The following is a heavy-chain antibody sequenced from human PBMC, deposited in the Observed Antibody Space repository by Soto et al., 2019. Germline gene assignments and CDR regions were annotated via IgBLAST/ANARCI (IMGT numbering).Heavy chain of an antibody. Sequence: EVQLVDSGGGLVQPGGSLRLSCAASGFTVSNNYMSWVRQAPGKGLEWVSVIYSGGSTYYADSVKGRFTISRDHAKNTLCLQMNSMRGEDTAVYYCAREVGVWGRGTTVTVSS. CDR1: GFTVSNNY. V-gene: IGHV3-66*01. J-gene: IGHJ6*04. CDR3: AREVGV. CDR2: IYSGGST.